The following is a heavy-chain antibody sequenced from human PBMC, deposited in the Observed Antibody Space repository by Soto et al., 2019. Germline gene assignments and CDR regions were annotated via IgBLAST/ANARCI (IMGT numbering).Heavy chain of an antibody. D-gene: IGHD3-3*01. V-gene: IGHV4-39*01. CDR3: ARQEGYDVLSGFYLYYVDY. CDR1: GGLISSGTYY. Sequence: ASETLSLTCTVSGGLISSGTYYWGWIRQPPGKGLEWIGSVYYSGSTYYNPSLKSRVTISVDTSKNQFSLKLISVTAADTAMYYCARQEGYDVLSGFYLYYVDYWGQGTPVTVSS. J-gene: IGHJ4*02. CDR2: VYYSGST.